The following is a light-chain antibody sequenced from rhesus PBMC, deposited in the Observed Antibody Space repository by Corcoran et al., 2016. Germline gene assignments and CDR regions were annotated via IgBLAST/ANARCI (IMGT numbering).Light chain of an antibody. Sequence: ETVVTQSPATLSVSPGERATLSCRASQSVGSYLAWYQQKPGQAPRLLIYGASSRATGIPARVSGGGSGTDFPLTISSLEPEDVGVYYCQQSSNLFTFGPGTKLAI. CDR2: GAS. V-gene: IGKV3-24*04. CDR1: QSVGSY. CDR3: QQSSNLFT. J-gene: IGKJ3*01.